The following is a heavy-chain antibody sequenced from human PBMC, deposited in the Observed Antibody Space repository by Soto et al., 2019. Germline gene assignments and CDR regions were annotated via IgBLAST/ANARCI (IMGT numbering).Heavy chain of an antibody. D-gene: IGHD2-21*01. CDR3: PRVGHINWFDP. J-gene: IGHJ5*02. CDR2: IYYSGSA. CDR1: GGSIVIDNYY. Sequence: PSETRSLTCTVSGGSIVIDNYYWSWVRQHPGTGLEWIAYIYYSGSAYYNPSLKSRVTISVDTSKNQFSLKLSSVTAADTAVYYCPRVGHINWFDPWGQGTLVT. V-gene: IGHV4-30-4*08.